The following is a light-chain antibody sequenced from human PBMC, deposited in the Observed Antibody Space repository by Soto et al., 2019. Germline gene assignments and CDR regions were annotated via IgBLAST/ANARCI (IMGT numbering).Light chain of an antibody. J-gene: IGKJ5*01. CDR3: QQYGNSPIT. CDR1: QNVGID. CDR2: GAS. Sequence: EIVMTQSPANLSLSPCDRATLSCRASQNVGIDLAWFQQKPGQAPRLLIYGASSRATGIPDRFSGSGSGTDFTLTISRLEPEDFAVYYCQQYGNSPITFGQGTRLEIK. V-gene: IGKV3-20*01.